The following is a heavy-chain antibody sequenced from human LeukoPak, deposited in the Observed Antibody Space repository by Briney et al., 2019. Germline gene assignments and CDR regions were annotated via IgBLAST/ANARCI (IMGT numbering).Heavy chain of an antibody. Sequence: PGGSLRLSCAASGFTFSSYSMNWVRQAPGKGLEWVSSISSSSSSYIYYADSVKGRFTISRDNAKNSLYLQMNSLRAEDTAVYYCARGAIAAAGYFDYWGQGTLVTVSS. CDR1: GFTFSSYS. CDR2: ISSSSSSYI. V-gene: IGHV3-21*01. CDR3: ARGAIAAAGYFDY. D-gene: IGHD6-13*01. J-gene: IGHJ4*02.